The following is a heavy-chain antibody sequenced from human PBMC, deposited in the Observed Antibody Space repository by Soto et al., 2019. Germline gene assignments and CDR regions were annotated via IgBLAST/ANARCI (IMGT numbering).Heavy chain of an antibody. Sequence: PGGSLRLSCAASGFTFDDYAMHWVRQAPGKGLEWVSGISWNSGSIGYADSVKGRFTISRDNAKNSLYLQMNSLRAEDTALYYCAKSRSRATEIHDAFDIWGQGTMVTVSS. J-gene: IGHJ3*02. CDR1: GFTFDDYA. V-gene: IGHV3-9*01. D-gene: IGHD5-12*01. CDR3: AKSRSRATEIHDAFDI. CDR2: ISWNSGSI.